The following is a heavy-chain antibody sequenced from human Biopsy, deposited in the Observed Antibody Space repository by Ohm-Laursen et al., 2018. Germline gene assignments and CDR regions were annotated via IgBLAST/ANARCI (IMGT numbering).Heavy chain of an antibody. J-gene: IGHJ6*02. CDR1: GESSSGYF. CDR3: ARGSGYFKLDV. D-gene: IGHD5-12*01. CDR2: INQSGST. V-gene: IGHV4-34*01. Sequence: SETLSLTCAVNGESSSGYFWNWIRQPPGEGLEWIGEINQSGSTKYNPSLKRRVTLSADSSNSQFSLRLTSVTAADTAIYYCARGSGYFKLDVWGQGTTVTVSS.